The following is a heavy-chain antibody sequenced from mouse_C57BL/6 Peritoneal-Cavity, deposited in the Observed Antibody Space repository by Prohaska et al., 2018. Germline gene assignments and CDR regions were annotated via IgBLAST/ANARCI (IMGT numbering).Heavy chain of an antibody. V-gene: IGHV1-81*01. Sequence: TFPSYGISWVKQRTGQGIEWIGENYPRSGNTYYNENVKGKATLTADKSSSTAYIEHRSLTSEESAVYFCGREGGTGTIADWGQGTLVTVSA. CDR3: GREGGTGTIAD. D-gene: IGHD4-1*01. CDR2: NYPRSGNT. CDR1: TFPSYG. J-gene: IGHJ3*01.